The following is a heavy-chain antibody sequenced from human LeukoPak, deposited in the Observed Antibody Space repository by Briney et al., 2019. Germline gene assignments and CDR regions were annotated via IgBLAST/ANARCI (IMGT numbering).Heavy chain of an antibody. J-gene: IGHJ4*02. CDR1: GFTFSTYN. Sequence: GGSLRLSCAASGFTFSTYNMNWVRQAPGKGLEWVSFISSSNSYIYYAYSVKGRFTISRDNAKNSLYLQMNSLRAEDTAVYYCAREIAAAGSNYFDYWGQGTLVTVSS. D-gene: IGHD6-13*01. CDR2: ISSSNSYI. V-gene: IGHV3-21*01. CDR3: AREIAAAGSNYFDY.